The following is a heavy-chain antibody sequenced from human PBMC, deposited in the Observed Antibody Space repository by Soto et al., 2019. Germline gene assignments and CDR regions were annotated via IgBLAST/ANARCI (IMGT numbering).Heavy chain of an antibody. CDR2: IYWDDDK. CDR3: AHGTEKFDP. V-gene: IGHV2-5*02. J-gene: IGHJ5*02. Sequence: QITLKESGPTLVKPTQTLTLTCTFSGFSLSTSGVGVAWIRQPPGKALEWLALIYWDDDKRYSPSLKSRLSITKDTSKNQVVLTMTKMDPVDTATYYCAHGTEKFDPWGHGTLVTVSA. CDR1: GFSLSTSGVG.